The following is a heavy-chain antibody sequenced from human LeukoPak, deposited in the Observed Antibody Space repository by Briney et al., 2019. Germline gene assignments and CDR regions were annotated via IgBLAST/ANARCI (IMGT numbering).Heavy chain of an antibody. CDR2: INSDGSST. J-gene: IGHJ4*02. D-gene: IGHD3-16*01. CDR1: GFTFSSYW. V-gene: IGHV3-74*01. Sequence: GSLRLSFAASGFTFSSYWIHWVRQAPGKGLVWVSRINSDGSSTNYADSVKGRFTISRDNAKNTLYLQMNSLRAEDTAVYYCARKGESGLYYWGQGTLVTVSS. CDR3: ARKGESGLYY.